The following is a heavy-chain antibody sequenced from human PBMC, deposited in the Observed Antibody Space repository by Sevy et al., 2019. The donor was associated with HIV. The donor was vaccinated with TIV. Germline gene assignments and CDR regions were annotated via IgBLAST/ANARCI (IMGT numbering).Heavy chain of an antibody. CDR2: VRNDGSNK. V-gene: IGHV3-33*04. CDR3: ARGRKTTEQWLEELDYYYGLDV. Sequence: CLRLSCAASGFSLTTSDMHWVRQAPGKGLERVAYVRNDGSNKYYADSVRDRFTISRDSPKNTLYLQMNSLRDEDTAIYYCARGRKTTEQWLEELDYYYGLDVWGQGTTVTVSS. J-gene: IGHJ6*02. D-gene: IGHD2-8*01. CDR1: GFSLTTSD.